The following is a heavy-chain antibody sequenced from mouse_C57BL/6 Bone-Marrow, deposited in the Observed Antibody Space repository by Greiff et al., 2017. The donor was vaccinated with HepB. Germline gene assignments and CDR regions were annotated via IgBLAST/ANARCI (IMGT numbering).Heavy chain of an antibody. CDR1: GYTFTSYG. D-gene: IGHD4-1*01. CDR3: GRTLGRSAWFAY. J-gene: IGHJ3*01. Sequence: VMLVESGAELARPGASVKLSCKATGYTFTSYGISWVKQRTGQGLEWIGEIYPRSGNTYYNEKFKGKATLTADKSSSTAYMELRSLTSEDSAVYFGGRTLGRSAWFAYWGQGTLVTVSA. CDR2: IYPRSGNT. V-gene: IGHV1-81*01.